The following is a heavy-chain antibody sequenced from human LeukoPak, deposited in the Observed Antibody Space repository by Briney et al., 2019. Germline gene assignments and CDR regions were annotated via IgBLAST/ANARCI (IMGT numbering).Heavy chain of an antibody. CDR1: GGSSSDYY. V-gene: IGHV4-34*01. D-gene: IGHD2-2*01. CDR3: AREKGYCVSTNCYGGFFDY. CDR2: INHSGST. Sequence: PSETLSLTCAVYGGSSSDYYWSWIRQPPGKGLEWIGEINHSGSTIYNPSFRSRVTISVDTSKNQISLKLSSVTAADTAVYYCAREKGYCVSTNCYGGFFDYWGQGTLVTVSS. J-gene: IGHJ4*02.